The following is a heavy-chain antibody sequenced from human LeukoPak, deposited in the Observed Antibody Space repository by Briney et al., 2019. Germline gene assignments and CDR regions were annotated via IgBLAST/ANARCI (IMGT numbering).Heavy chain of an antibody. V-gene: IGHV3-30-3*01. CDR3: ARSAAGTNFDY. D-gene: IGHD6-13*01. Sequence: GGSLRLSCAASGFTFSSYAMHWVRQAPGKGLEWVAVISYDGSNKYYADSVKGRFTTSRDNSKNTLYLQMNSLRAEDTAVYYCARSAAGTNFDYWGQGTLVTVSS. CDR2: ISYDGSNK. CDR1: GFTFSSYA. J-gene: IGHJ4*02.